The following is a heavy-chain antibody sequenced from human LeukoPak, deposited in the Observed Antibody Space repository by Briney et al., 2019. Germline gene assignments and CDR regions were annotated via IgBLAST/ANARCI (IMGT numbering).Heavy chain of an antibody. Sequence: PGGSLRLSCAASGFTFTEYYMGWLRQVPGKGLEWVSHISSSGSVEYYADSVRGRVTISRDNAKNSLYLQMNSLRAEDTAVYYCARVRYYDSSGLPDAFDIWGQGTMVTVSS. V-gene: IGHV3-11*04. CDR2: ISSSGSVE. CDR1: GFTFTEYY. J-gene: IGHJ3*02. CDR3: ARVRYYDSSGLPDAFDI. D-gene: IGHD3-22*01.